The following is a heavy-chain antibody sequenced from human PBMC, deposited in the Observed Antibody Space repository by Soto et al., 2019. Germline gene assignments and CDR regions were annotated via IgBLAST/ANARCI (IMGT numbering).Heavy chain of an antibody. D-gene: IGHD3-3*01. CDR2: ISSSGSTI. CDR1: GLPFSSYE. CDR3: ASTEFSLYDFWSGYYKGGMDV. V-gene: IGHV3-48*03. J-gene: IGHJ6*02. Sequence: PGGSLRRSCAASGLPFSSYEMNCVRQAPGKGLEWGSYISSSGSTIYYADSVKGRFTISRDNAKNSLYLQMNSLSSEDTAVYYCASTEFSLYDFWSGYYKGGMDVWGQGTTVTVSS.